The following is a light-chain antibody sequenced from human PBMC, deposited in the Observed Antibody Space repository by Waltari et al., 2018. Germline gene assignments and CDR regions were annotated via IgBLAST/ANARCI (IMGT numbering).Light chain of an antibody. Sequence: QSVVTQPPSASGTPGQRVTISCSGRSSNIGSNTVNWYQQFPGRAPKLLIYRNKQRPAGVPDRFPGSKSGTSASLAISGLQSEDEADYYCAAWDNTLSGPSFGGGTKVTVL. V-gene: IGLV1-44*01. CDR3: AAWDNTLSGPS. CDR1: SSNIGSNT. J-gene: IGLJ3*02. CDR2: RNK.